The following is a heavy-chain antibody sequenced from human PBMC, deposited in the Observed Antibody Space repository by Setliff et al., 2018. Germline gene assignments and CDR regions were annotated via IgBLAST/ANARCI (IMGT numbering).Heavy chain of an antibody. J-gene: IGHJ4*02. D-gene: IGHD2-2*01. V-gene: IGHV1-18*01. CDR3: TRGPKDFVVPPTANIFDY. CDR1: GYTFISYG. CDR2: ISA. Sequence: GASVKVSCKTSGYTFISYGINWVRQAPGQGLEWMGWISAYAQKIQGRVTMTTDTSTNTAFMELRSLRSDDTAVYYCTRGPKDFVVPPTANIFDYWGQGTVVTVSS.